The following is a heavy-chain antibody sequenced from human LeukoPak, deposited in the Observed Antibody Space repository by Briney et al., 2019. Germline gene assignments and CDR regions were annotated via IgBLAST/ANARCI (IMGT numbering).Heavy chain of an antibody. J-gene: IGHJ3*02. Sequence: ASVKVSCKASGGTFSSYAISWVRQAPGQGLEWMGRIIPILGIANYAQKFQGRVTITADKSTSTAYMELSSLRSEDTAVYYCARASVHSSGWYVIWGQGTMVTVSS. CDR3: ARASVHSSGWYVI. V-gene: IGHV1-69*04. CDR2: IIPILGIA. D-gene: IGHD6-19*01. CDR1: GGTFSSYA.